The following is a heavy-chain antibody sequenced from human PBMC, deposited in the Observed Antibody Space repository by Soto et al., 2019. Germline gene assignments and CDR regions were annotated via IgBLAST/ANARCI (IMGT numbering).Heavy chain of an antibody. CDR2: IYWDDDK. Sequence: QITLKEPGPTLVKPTQTLTLTCTFSGFSLSTSGVGVGWIRQPPGKALEWLALIYWDDDKRYSPSLKSRLTITKDTSKNQVVLTMTNMDPVDTATYYCAHTGAGAYDYVWGSSFDYWGQGTLVTVSS. D-gene: IGHD3-16*01. CDR1: GFSLSTSGVG. J-gene: IGHJ4*02. CDR3: AHTGAGAYDYVWGSSFDY. V-gene: IGHV2-5*02.